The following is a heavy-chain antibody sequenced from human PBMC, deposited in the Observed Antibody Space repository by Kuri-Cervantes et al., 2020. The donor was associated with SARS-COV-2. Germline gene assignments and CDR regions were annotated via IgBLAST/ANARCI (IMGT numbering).Heavy chain of an antibody. D-gene: IGHD2/OR15-2a*01. V-gene: IGHV1-18*04. CDR3: ASFYY. J-gene: IGHJ4*02. Sequence: ASVKVSCKASGYTFTSYGISWVRQAPGQGLEWMGWISAGNGNTKYSQKFQGRVTITRDTSASTAYMELSSLRSEDTAVYYCASFYYWGQGTLVTVSS. CDR1: GYTFTSYG. CDR2: ISAGNGNT.